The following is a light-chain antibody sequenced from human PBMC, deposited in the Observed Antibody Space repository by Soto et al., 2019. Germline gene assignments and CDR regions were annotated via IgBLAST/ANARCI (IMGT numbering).Light chain of an antibody. CDR3: QQYSNWPPWT. J-gene: IGKJ1*01. CDR2: DAS. V-gene: IGKV3-11*01. CDR1: QSVSSY. Sequence: EIVLTQSPATLSLSPGERATLSCRASQSVSSYLAWYQQKPGQAPRLLIYDASNRATGIPARFSGSGSGTEFTLAISSLQSEDFAFYYCQQYSNWPPWTFGQGTKVDIK.